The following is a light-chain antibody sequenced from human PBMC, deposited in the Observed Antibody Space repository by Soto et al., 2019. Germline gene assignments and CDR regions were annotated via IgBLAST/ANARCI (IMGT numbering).Light chain of an antibody. CDR1: SSDVGAYNY. Sequence: QSALTQPRSVSGSPGQSVTISCTGTSSDVGAYNYVSWCQQRPGKAPRLMIYDVGVRPSGVPDRFSASKSGNTASLTISGLQTEYEADYYCCSCAGIYAWVFGGGTKLTV. CDR2: DVG. V-gene: IGLV2-11*01. J-gene: IGLJ3*02. CDR3: CSCAGIYAWV.